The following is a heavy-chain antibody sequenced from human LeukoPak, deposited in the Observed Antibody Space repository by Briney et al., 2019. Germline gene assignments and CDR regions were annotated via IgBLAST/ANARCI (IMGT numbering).Heavy chain of an antibody. Sequence: ASVKVSCKASGYTFTSYDINWVRQAPGQGLEWMGWINPNSGGTNYAQKFQGWVTMTRDTSISTAYMELSRLRSDDTAVYYCARDSFGSGSQKRYYYYYGMDVWGQGTTVTVSS. V-gene: IGHV1-2*04. D-gene: IGHD3-10*01. CDR3: ARDSFGSGSQKRYYYYYGMDV. CDR1: GYTFTSYD. CDR2: INPNSGGT. J-gene: IGHJ6*02.